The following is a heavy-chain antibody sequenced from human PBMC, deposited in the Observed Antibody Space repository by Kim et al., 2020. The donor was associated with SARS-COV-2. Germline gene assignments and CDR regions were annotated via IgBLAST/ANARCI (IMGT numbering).Heavy chain of an antibody. D-gene: IGHD1-26*01. CDR3: AKDVWDYSGMDV. CDR1: GFSFSCCA. V-gene: IGHV3-23*01. CDR2: ISHDGTSS. Sequence: GILRLSCVASGFSFSCCAMTWVRQVPGKGPEWVSSISHDGTSSHYANSVRGRFTISRDDSKNTLYLQLNSLRGDDTALYYCAKDVWDYSGMDVWGQGTT. J-gene: IGHJ6*02.